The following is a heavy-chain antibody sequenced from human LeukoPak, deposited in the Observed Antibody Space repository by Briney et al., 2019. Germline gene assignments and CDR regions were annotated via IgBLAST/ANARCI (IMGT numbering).Heavy chain of an antibody. D-gene: IGHD5-18*01. V-gene: IGHV3-23*01. Sequence: GGSLRFSCAASGFAFSSYAVSWVRQAPGKGLEWVSSISASGGSTYYADSVKGRFTISRDNSKNTLYLQMNSLRAEDTAVYYCAKDFLGRGYSDVVGLVFDYWGQGTLVPVSS. CDR3: AKDFLGRGYSDVVGLVFDY. CDR2: ISASGGST. CDR1: GFAFSSYA. J-gene: IGHJ4*02.